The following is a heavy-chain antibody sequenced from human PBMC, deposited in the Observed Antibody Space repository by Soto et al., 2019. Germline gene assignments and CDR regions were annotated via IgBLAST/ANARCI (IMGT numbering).Heavy chain of an antibody. D-gene: IGHD1-1*01. V-gene: IGHV1-18*01. CDR2: ISAHNGNT. Sequence: QVHLVQSGAEGKKPGASVKVSCKGSGYTFTSYGITWVRQAPGQGLEWMGWISAHNGNTDYAQKRQGRVTVTRDTSTSTAYMELRSLRSDDTAVYYCARGRYGDYWGQGALVTVSS. CDR3: ARGRYGDY. CDR1: GYTFTSYG. J-gene: IGHJ4*02.